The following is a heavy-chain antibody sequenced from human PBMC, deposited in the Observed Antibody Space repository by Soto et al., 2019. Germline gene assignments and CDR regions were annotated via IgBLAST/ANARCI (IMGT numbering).Heavy chain of an antibody. CDR2: ISSSGSTI. V-gene: IGHV3-11*01. J-gene: IGHJ4*02. CDR3: ARDSQRRSMVMGVIITYYLDY. D-gene: IGHD3-10*01. Sequence: QVQLVESGGGLVKPGGSLRLSCAASGFTFSDYYMSWIRQAAGKGLEWVSYISSSGSTIYYANSVKGRFTISRDNAKNGRYQKMNSLRGDDTAVYYSARDSQRRSMVMGVIITYYLDYWGQGTLVSVSS. CDR1: GFTFSDYY.